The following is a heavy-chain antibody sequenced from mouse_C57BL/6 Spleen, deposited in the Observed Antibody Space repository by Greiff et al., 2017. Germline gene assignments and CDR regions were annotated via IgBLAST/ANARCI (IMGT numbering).Heavy chain of an antibody. CDR3: AFPNTPYYIYGAMDY. CDR1: GYTFTSYW. V-gene: IGHV1-53*01. Sequence: VQLKQPGTELVKPGASVKLSCKASGYTFTSYWMHWVKQRPGQGLEWIGNINPSNGGTNYNEKFKSKATLTVDKSSSTAYMQLSSLTSEDSAVYYCAFPNTPYYIYGAMDYWGQGTSVTVSS. D-gene: IGHD2-12*01. CDR2: INPSNGGT. J-gene: IGHJ4*01.